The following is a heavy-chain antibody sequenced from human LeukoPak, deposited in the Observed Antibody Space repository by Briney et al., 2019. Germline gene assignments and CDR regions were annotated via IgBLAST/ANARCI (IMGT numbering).Heavy chain of an antibody. V-gene: IGHV4-30-4*01. D-gene: IGHD2-15*01. Sequence: PSQTLSLTCTVSGGSISSSDYYWSWIRQPPGTGLEWIGYIYYSGSTYSNPSLKSRVTISIDTSKNQFLLKLSSVTAVDTAVYYCARDRYECSGGICSPYNWFDPWGQGTLVTVSS. CDR2: IYYSGST. J-gene: IGHJ5*02. CDR3: ARDRYECSGGICSPYNWFDP. CDR1: GGSISSSDYY.